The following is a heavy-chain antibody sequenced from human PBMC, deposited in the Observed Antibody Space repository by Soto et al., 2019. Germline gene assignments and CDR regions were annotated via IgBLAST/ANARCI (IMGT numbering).Heavy chain of an antibody. CDR2: VYYSGNS. Sequence: QVLLQESGPGLVKPSQTLSLTCTVSGASVSSSTGYYWSWIRQHPGKGLEWIGYVYYSGNSYSKPSLRSRVSISVDTSKNEFSLRLTSVTDADTALYYCAREHGTKGVIDYWGLGTLVTVSS. CDR1: GASVSSSTGYY. J-gene: IGHJ4*02. CDR3: AREHGTKGVIDY. D-gene: IGHD1-7*01. V-gene: IGHV4-31*03.